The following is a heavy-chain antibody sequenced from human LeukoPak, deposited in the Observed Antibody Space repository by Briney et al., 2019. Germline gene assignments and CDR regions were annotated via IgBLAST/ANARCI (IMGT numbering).Heavy chain of an antibody. CDR2: INHSGST. J-gene: IGHJ4*02. V-gene: IGHV4-34*01. CDR1: GGSFSGYY. D-gene: IGHD3-10*01. CDR3: ATSIIDLDY. Sequence: PSETLSLTCAVYGGSFSGYYWSWIRQPPGKGLEWIGEINHSGSTNYNPSLKSRVTISVDTSKNQFSLKLSSVTAADTAVYYCATSIIDLDYWGQGTLVTVSS.